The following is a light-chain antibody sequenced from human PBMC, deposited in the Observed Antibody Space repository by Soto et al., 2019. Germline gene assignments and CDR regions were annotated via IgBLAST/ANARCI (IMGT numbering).Light chain of an antibody. CDR2: RAS. V-gene: IGKV3-15*01. J-gene: IGKJ2*01. CDR3: QQYNSWPYT. CDR1: QSVSSS. Sequence: EIVMTQSPGTLSVSPGERATLSCRASQSVSSSLDWYQQKPGQAPRLLIYRASTRATDIPARFSGSGSGTEFTLTISSLRSEDFAVYYCQQYNSWPYTCGQGTKLEIK.